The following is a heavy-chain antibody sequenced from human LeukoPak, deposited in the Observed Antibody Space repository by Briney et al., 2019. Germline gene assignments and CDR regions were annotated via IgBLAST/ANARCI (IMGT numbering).Heavy chain of an antibody. Sequence: GGSLSLSCAASGFTFSSYSMNWVRQAPGKGLEWVSSISSRSSYIYHADSVKGRFTISRDNAKNSLYLQMNSLRAEDTAVYYCAREAYYYDSSGYVYDAFDIWGQGTVVTFSS. CDR1: GFTFSSYS. D-gene: IGHD3-22*01. V-gene: IGHV3-21*01. CDR3: AREAYYYDSSGYVYDAFDI. CDR2: ISSRSSYI. J-gene: IGHJ3*02.